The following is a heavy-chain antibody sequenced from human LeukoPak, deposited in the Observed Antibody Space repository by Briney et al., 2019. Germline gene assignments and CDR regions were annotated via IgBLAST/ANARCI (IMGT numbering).Heavy chain of an antibody. D-gene: IGHD3-22*01. Sequence: GASVKVSCKASGYTFTGYYMHWVRQAPGQGLEWMGRINPKSGGTNYAQKFQGRVTMTRDTSISTAYMELSRLRSDDTAVYYCARGGVAHYYDSSGYYYSRDNWFDPWGQGTLVTVSS. CDR2: INPKSGGT. CDR3: ARGGVAHYYDSSGYYYSRDNWFDP. CDR1: GYTFTGYY. J-gene: IGHJ5*02. V-gene: IGHV1-2*06.